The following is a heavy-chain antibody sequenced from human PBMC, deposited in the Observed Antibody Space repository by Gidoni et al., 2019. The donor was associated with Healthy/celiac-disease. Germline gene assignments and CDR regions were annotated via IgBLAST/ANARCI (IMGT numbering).Heavy chain of an antibody. D-gene: IGHD3-22*01. J-gene: IGHJ4*02. CDR3: ARVRYYDSSGQPKEYYFDY. V-gene: IGHV3-20*04. Sequence: EVQLVESGGGVVRPGGSLRLSWAATGFTFDDYGMSWVRQAPGKGLEWVSGINWNGGSTGYADSVKGRFTISRDNAKNSLYLQMNSLRAEDTALYYCARVRYYDSSGQPKEYYFDYWGQGTLVTVSS. CDR2: INWNGGST. CDR1: GFTFDDYG.